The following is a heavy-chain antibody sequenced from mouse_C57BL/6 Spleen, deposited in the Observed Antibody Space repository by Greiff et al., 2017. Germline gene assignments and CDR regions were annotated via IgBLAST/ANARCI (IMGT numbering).Heavy chain of an antibody. D-gene: IGHD2-2*01. J-gene: IGHJ4*01. CDR1: GYTFTSYW. Sequence: QVQLQQPGAELVRPGSSVKLSCKASGYTFTSYWMDWVKQRPGQGLEWIGNIYPSDSETHYNQKFKDKATLTVDKSSSTAYMQPSSLTSEDSAVYYCAREVYYGNDGDAMDYWGQGTSVTVSS. V-gene: IGHV1-61*01. CDR2: IYPSDSET. CDR3: AREVYYGNDGDAMDY.